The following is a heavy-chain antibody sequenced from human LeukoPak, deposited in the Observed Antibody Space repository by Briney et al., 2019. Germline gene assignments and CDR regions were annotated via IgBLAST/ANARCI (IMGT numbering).Heavy chain of an antibody. Sequence: GGSLRLSCSASGFSFSTYTMTWVRQAPGKGLEWVSSISSTSSYIYYADTLKGRFTISRDNAKNSLYLQMNSLRAEDTAVYYCVREGGGYGSFDYWGQGTLVTVSS. CDR2: ISSTSSYI. J-gene: IGHJ4*02. CDR1: GFSFSTYT. V-gene: IGHV3-21*01. CDR3: VREGGGYGSFDY. D-gene: IGHD3-22*01.